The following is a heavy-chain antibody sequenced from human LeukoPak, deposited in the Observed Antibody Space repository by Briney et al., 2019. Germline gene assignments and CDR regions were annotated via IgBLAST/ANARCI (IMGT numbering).Heavy chain of an antibody. V-gene: IGHV3-9*01. Sequence: GGSLRLSCAASGFTFDDYAMHWVRQAPGKGLEWVSGISWNSGSIGYVDSVKGRFTISRDNAKNSLYLQMNSLRVEDTAIYYCVKVAKYYYGSETYYFFEHWGQGTPVTASS. J-gene: IGHJ4*02. CDR2: ISWNSGSI. CDR1: GFTFDDYA. D-gene: IGHD3-10*01. CDR3: VKVAKYYYGSETYYFFEH.